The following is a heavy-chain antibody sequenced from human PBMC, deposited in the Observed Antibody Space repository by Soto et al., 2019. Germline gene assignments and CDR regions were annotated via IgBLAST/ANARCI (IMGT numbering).Heavy chain of an antibody. V-gene: IGHV3-30*18. Sequence: QVQLVESGGGVVQPGRSLRLSCAASGFSFRYYGMHWVRQAPGKGLEWVALISYDGSDEYYADSVKGRFTISRDNTNNTRYLQMNSPKSEDTAGYDCTKDRRDYGGNIFDYWGQGTVVTVSS. CDR2: ISYDGSDE. J-gene: IGHJ4*02. D-gene: IGHD4-17*01. CDR3: TKDRRDYGGNIFDY. CDR1: GFSFRYYG.